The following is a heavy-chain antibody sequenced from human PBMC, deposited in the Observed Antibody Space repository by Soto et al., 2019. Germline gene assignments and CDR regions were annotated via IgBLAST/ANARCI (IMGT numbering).Heavy chain of an antibody. CDR3: ARGDTAMAFDY. CDR2: INHSGST. V-gene: IGHV4-34*01. J-gene: IGHJ4*02. D-gene: IGHD5-18*01. Sequence: SETLSLTCAVYGGSFSGYYWSWIRQPPGKGLEWIGEINHSGSTNYNPSLESRVTISVDTSENQFSLKLSSVTAADTAVYYCARGDTAMAFDYWGQGTLVTVSS. CDR1: GGSFSGYY.